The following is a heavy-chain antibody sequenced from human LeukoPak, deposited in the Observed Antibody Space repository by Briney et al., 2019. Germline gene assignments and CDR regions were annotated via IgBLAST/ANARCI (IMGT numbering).Heavy chain of an antibody. J-gene: IGHJ4*02. CDR2: INPNSGGT. D-gene: IGHD4-17*01. CDR3: ARGVGTTVTSQR. Sequence: ASVKVSCKASGYTFTSYYMHWVRQAPGQGLEWMGWINPNSGGTNYAQKFQGRVTMTRDTSISTAYMELSRLRSDDTAVYYCARGVGTTVTSQRWGQGTLVTVSS. CDR1: GYTFTSYY. V-gene: IGHV1-2*02.